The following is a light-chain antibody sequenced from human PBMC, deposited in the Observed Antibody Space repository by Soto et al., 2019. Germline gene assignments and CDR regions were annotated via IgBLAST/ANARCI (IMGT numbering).Light chain of an antibody. CDR1: SSDVGGYNF. V-gene: IGLV2-11*01. CDR3: CSYAGSYTWV. J-gene: IGLJ1*01. Sequence: QSALTQPRSVSGSPGQSVTISCTGTSSDVGGYNFVSWYQQHPGKAPKLMIYDVSKRPSGVPDRFSGSKSGHTASLTISGLQAEDEADCYCCSYAGSYTWVFGTGTKLTVL. CDR2: DVS.